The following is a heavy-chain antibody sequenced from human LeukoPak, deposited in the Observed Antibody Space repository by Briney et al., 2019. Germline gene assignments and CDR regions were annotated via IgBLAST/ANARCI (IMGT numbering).Heavy chain of an antibody. CDR1: GYTFTGYY. D-gene: IGHD3-16*02. CDR2: INPNSGGT. J-gene: IGHJ4*02. CDR3: ARDRSYPSYYFDS. V-gene: IGHV1-2*02. Sequence: GASVKVSCKASGYTFTGYYMRWVRQAPGQGLEWMGWINPNSGGTSYAQKFQGRVTMTRDTSISTAYMELSSLRSDDTAVYYCARDRSYPSYYFDSWGQGTLVTVSS.